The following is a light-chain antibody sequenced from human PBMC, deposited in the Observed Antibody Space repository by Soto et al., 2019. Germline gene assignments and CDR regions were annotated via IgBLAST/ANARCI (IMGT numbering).Light chain of an antibody. CDR1: SSNIGAGYD. J-gene: IGLJ3*02. CDR3: QSYDSSLRGWV. V-gene: IGLV1-40*01. Sequence: QSVLTQPPSVSGAPGQRVTISCTGSSSNIGAGYDVHWYQQLPGTAPKLLIYGNSNRPSGVPDRFSGSKSGTSASPAITGLQAEDEADYYCQSYDSSLRGWVFGGGTQLTVL. CDR2: GNS.